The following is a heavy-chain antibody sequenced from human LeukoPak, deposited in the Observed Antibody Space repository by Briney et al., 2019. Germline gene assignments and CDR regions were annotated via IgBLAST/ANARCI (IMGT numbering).Heavy chain of an antibody. CDR1: GFTFSSYW. V-gene: IGHV3-74*01. CDR2: INTDGSST. Sequence: GGSLRLSCAASGFTFSSYWMHWIRQAPGKGLVWVSRINTDGSSTSYADSVKGRFTISRDNAKNTLYLQMNSLRAEDTAVYYCASTVVVPAAIDYWGQGTLVTVSS. D-gene: IGHD2-2*01. CDR3: ASTVVVPAAIDY. J-gene: IGHJ4*02.